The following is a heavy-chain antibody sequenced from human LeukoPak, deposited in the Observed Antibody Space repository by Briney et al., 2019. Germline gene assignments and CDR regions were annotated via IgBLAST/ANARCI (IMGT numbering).Heavy chain of an antibody. V-gene: IGHV3-7*03. CDR1: GFTFSSYW. CDR2: INHNGNVN. D-gene: IGHD3-16*01. CDR3: ARGDGLDV. Sequence: GGSLKLSCAASGFTFSSYWMNWARQAPGKGLEWVASINHNGNVNYYVDSVKGRFAISRDNAKNSLYLQMSNLRAEDTAVYFCARGDGLDVWGQGATVTVSS. J-gene: IGHJ6*02.